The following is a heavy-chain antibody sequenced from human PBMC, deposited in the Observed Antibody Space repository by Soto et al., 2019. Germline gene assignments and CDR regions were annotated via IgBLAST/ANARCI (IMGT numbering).Heavy chain of an antibody. V-gene: IGHV1-2*02. CDR2: INPNIGAT. CDR3: ARMETYYDFWSGYFNY. Sequence: ASVKVSCKASGYTFTGYYMHWVRQAPGQGLEWMGWINPNIGATNYAQKFQGRVTITTDESISTAYMELSSLRSEDTAVYYCARMETYYDFWSGYFNYWGQGTLVTVSS. D-gene: IGHD3-3*01. J-gene: IGHJ4*02. CDR1: GYTFTGYY.